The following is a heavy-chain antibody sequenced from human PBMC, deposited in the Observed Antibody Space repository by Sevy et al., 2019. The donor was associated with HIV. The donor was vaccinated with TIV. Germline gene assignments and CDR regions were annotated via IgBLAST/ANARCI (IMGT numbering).Heavy chain of an antibody. Sequence: GGSLRLSCAASGFTFSSYAMHWVRQAPGKGLEWVAVISYDGSNKYYADSVKGRFTISRDNSKNTLYLQMNRLRAEDTAVYYCARGAATVTIYYYYGMDVWGQGTTVTVSS. CDR1: GFTFSSYA. V-gene: IGHV3-30*04. D-gene: IGHD4-4*01. CDR3: ARGAATVTIYYYYGMDV. CDR2: ISYDGSNK. J-gene: IGHJ6*02.